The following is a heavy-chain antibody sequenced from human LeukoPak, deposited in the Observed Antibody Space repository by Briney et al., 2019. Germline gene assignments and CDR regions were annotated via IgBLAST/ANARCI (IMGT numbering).Heavy chain of an antibody. CDR3: ARDGGGSILNWFDP. Sequence: GGSLRLSCAASGFTFSSYWMHWVRQAPGKGLVWVSRINSDGSSTSYADSVKGRFTVSRDNAKNTLYLQMNSLRAEDTAVYYCARDGGGSILNWFDPWGQGTLVTVSS. V-gene: IGHV3-74*01. CDR2: INSDGSST. D-gene: IGHD2-21*01. J-gene: IGHJ5*02. CDR1: GFTFSSYW.